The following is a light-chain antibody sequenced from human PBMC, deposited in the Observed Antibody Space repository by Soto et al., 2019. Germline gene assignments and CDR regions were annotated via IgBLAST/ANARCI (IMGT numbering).Light chain of an antibody. CDR1: SSNIGSNT. CDR2: SNK. J-gene: IGLJ2*01. Sequence: QSVLTQPPSASGTPGQRVTISCSGSSSNIGSNTVNWYQQLPGTAPKLLIYSNKQRPSGVPDRFSGSKSGTSASLAISGPKSEAEADYYCAAWEDSLNGPVFGGGTKLTVL. V-gene: IGLV1-44*01. CDR3: AAWEDSLNGPV.